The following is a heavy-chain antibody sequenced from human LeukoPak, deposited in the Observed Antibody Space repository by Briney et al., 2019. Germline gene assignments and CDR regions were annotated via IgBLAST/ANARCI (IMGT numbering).Heavy chain of an antibody. Sequence: SETLSLTCAVYGGSFSGYYWSWTRQPPGKGLEWIGEINHSGSTNYNPSLRSRVTISVDTSKNQFSLKLSSVTAADTAVYYCARGQFNRITMVRALYYYGMDVWGQGTTVTVSS. J-gene: IGHJ6*02. CDR3: ARGQFNRITMVRALYYYGMDV. CDR1: GGSFSGYY. D-gene: IGHD3-10*01. CDR2: INHSGST. V-gene: IGHV4-34*01.